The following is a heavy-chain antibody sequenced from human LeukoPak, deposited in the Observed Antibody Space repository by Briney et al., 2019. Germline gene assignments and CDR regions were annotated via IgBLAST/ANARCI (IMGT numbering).Heavy chain of an antibody. CDR3: ARIPAAMSGYYGMDV. Sequence: ASVKVSCKASGYSFTNYAMNWMRQAPGQGLEWMGWINTNTGNPTYAQGFTGRFVFSLDTSVSTAYLQISSLKAEDTAVYYCARIPAAMSGYYGMDVWGQGTTVTVSS. J-gene: IGHJ6*02. V-gene: IGHV7-4-1*02. CDR1: GYSFTNYA. CDR2: INTNTGNP. D-gene: IGHD2-2*01.